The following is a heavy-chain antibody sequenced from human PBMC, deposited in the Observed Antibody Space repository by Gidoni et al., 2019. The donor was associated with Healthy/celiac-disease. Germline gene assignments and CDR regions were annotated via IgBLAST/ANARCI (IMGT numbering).Heavy chain of an antibody. J-gene: IGHJ4*02. Sequence: EVQLLESGGGLVQPGGSLRLSGAASGFTFSSYAMSWVLQAPGKGLEWVSAISGSGGSTYYADSVKGRFTISRDNSKNTLYLQMNSLRAEDTAVYYCAKDGRHMDYKGHIDYWGQGTLVTVSS. D-gene: IGHD1-1*01. CDR3: AKDGRHMDYKGHIDY. CDR1: GFTFSSYA. V-gene: IGHV3-23*01. CDR2: ISGSGGST.